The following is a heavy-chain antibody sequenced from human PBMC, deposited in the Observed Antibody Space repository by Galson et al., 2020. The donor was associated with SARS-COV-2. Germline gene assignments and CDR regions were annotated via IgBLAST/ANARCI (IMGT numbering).Heavy chain of an antibody. D-gene: IGHD3-10*01. J-gene: IGHJ1*01. CDR1: GFTFTNYA. Sequence: GGSLRLSCAASGFTFTNYAMTWVRQAPGKGLDWVSTISASGDTTYHADSVKGRFTISRDNSKNTVYLQMNSLGVEDTALYYCARQWFGESRAYWGQGTLVTVSS. CDR3: ARQWFGESRAY. V-gene: IGHV3-23*01. CDR2: ISASGDTT.